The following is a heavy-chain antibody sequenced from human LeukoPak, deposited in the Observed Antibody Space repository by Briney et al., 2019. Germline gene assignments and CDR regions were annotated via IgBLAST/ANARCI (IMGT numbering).Heavy chain of an antibody. D-gene: IGHD6-13*01. CDR2: IYYSGTT. V-gene: IGHV4-39*01. J-gene: IGHJ4*02. CDR1: GGSISSSSYY. Sequence: SETLSLTCTVSGGSISSSSYYGGWIRQAPGKGLEWIGSIYYSGTTYYNPSLKSRVTISVDTSMNHFFLNLISVTAADTAVYYCVRHRRYTAGSEEFDFWGQGTLVTVSS. CDR3: VRHRRYTAGSEEFDF.